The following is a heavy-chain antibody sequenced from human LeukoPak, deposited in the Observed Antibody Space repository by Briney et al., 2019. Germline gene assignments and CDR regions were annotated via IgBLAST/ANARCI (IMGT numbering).Heavy chain of an antibody. D-gene: IGHD2-21*02. CDR1: EFTFSTYW. J-gene: IGHJ5*02. Sequence: GGSLRLSCVASEFTFSTYWMSWVRQAPGKGLEWVANIKQDGSEKYYVDSVKGRFTISRDNAKNSLYLQMNSLRAEDTAVYYCARSDCGGDCDWFDPWGQGTLVTVSS. CDR2: IKQDGSEK. V-gene: IGHV3-7*01. CDR3: ARSDCGGDCDWFDP.